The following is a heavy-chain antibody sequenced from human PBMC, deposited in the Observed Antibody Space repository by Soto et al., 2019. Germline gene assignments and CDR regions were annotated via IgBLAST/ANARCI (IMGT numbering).Heavy chain of an antibody. CDR1: GGTFSSYA. J-gene: IGHJ5*02. CDR2: IIPIFGTA. V-gene: IGHV1-69*13. D-gene: IGHD2-2*01. CDR3: ARGGIVLVPAAIAADWFDP. Sequence: SVKVSCKASGGTFSSYAISWVRQAPGQGLEWMGGIIPIFGTANYAQKFQGRVTITADESTSTAYMELSSLRSEDTAVYYCARGGIVLVPAAIAADWFDPWGQRTLVTVSS.